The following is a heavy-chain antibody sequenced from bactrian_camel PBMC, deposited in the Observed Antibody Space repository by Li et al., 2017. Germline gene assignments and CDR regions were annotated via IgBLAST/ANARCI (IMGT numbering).Heavy chain of an antibody. V-gene: IGHV3S40*01. J-gene: IGHJ4*01. CDR2: ISSGGRST. Sequence: VQLVESGGGSVQAGGSLRLSCEVSAVGQSMYCMGWFRQGPGKGLEWVSGISSGGRSTYYADSVKGRFAISQGSAKNTVNTVYLQMNSLKPGDTAVYYCAPRPPGQIVVLRAWGPRSPSP. CDR1: AVGQSMYC. D-gene: IGHD1*01.